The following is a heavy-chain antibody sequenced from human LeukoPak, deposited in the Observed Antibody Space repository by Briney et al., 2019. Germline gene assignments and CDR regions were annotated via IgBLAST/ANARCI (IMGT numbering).Heavy chain of an antibody. V-gene: IGHV3-7*01. CDR2: IKQDGSEK. CDR3: ARVFRGYSGYDYDY. D-gene: IGHD5-12*01. CDR1: GFTFSSYW. Sequence: PGGSLRLSCAASGFTFSSYWMSWVRQAPGKGLEWVANIKQDGSEKYYVDSVKGRFTISRDNAKNSLYRQMNSLRAEDTAVYYCARVFRGYSGYDYDYWGQGTLVPSPQ. J-gene: IGHJ4*02.